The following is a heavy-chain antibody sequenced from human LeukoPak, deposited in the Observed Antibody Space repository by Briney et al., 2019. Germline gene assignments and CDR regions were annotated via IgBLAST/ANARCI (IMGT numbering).Heavy chain of an antibody. CDR1: GYSINSAYY. CDR2: MYHSGIT. J-gene: IGHJ5*02. V-gene: IGHV4-38-2*01. CDR3: ARLTPGKNWFDP. Sequence: SETLSLTCAVSGYSINSAYYWGWIRQPPGKGLEWIASMYHSGITYYNSSLKSRATIPVDTSKNQFSLKLNSVTAADTSVYYCARLTPGKNWFDPWGHGTLATVSS. D-gene: IGHD3-10*01.